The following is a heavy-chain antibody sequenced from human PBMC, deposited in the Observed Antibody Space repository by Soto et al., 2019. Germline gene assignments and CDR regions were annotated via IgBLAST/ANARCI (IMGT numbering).Heavy chain of an antibody. J-gene: IGHJ6*02. CDR3: ARDWNYGMDG. CDR1: GYTFTAYS. CDR2: INPNSGGT. D-gene: IGHD1-1*01. V-gene: IGHV1-2*02. Sequence: QVPLVQSGAEVKKPGASVKVSCKASGYTFTAYSIHWVRQAHGQGVEWMGWINPNSGGTKYAQKSQGRVTLPRDTSISTAYMELSWLTSDDAAVFYCARDWNYGMDGWGQGTTVTVSS.